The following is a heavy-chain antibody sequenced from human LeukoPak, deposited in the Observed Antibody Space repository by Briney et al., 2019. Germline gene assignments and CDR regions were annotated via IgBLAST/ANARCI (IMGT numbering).Heavy chain of an antibody. CDR1: GGSISSGSYY. D-gene: IGHD2-2*02. Sequence: SETLSLTCTVSGGSISSGSYYWSWIRQPAGTGLEWIGRIYTSGSTNYNPSLKSRVTISVDTSKNQFSLKLSSVTAADTAVYYCARGFAVVVPAAIEGGWFDPWGQGTLVTVSS. J-gene: IGHJ5*02. V-gene: IGHV4-61*02. CDR2: IYTSGST. CDR3: ARGFAVVVPAAIEGGWFDP.